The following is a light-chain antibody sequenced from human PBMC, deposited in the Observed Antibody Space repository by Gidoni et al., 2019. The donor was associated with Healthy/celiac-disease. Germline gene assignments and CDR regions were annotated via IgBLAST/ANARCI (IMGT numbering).Light chain of an antibody. CDR3: HQYDSSPWT. V-gene: IGKV3-20*01. Sequence: VLTQSPGTLSLSPGERATLSCRASQAISSSYVAWYQQRPGQAPRLLIYGASRRATGIPDRFSGRGSGTDFTLTISRLEPEDFAVYYCHQYDSSPWTFGHGTKVEIK. J-gene: IGKJ1*01. CDR2: GAS. CDR1: QAISSSY.